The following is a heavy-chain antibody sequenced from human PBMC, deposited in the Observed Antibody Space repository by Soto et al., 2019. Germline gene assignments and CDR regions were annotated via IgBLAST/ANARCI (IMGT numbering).Heavy chain of an antibody. CDR3: ANDWNAIAYGLDV. V-gene: IGHV3-48*02. CDR2: ISSTSTTM. J-gene: IGHJ6*02. D-gene: IGHD3-3*01. CDR1: GFSFSPYG. Sequence: GGSLRLSCEASGFSFSPYGMNWVRQAPGRGLEWISYISSTSTTMYYSDSVKGRCAISRDDARNSLSLEMNYLRDDDTAVYYCANDWNAIAYGLDVWX.